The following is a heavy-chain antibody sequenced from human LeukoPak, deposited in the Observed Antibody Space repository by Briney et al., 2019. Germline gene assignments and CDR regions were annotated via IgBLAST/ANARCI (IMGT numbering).Heavy chain of an antibody. Sequence: GGSLRLSCAASGFTFSSYAMSWVRQAPGKGLEWVSAISGGGGSTYYADSVKGRFTISRDNSKNTLYLQMNSLRAEDTAVYYCAKDITKYSSSWYLSWYFDYWGQGTLVTVSS. V-gene: IGHV3-23*01. J-gene: IGHJ4*02. CDR3: AKDITKYSSSWYLSWYFDY. CDR2: ISGGGGST. D-gene: IGHD6-13*01. CDR1: GFTFSSYA.